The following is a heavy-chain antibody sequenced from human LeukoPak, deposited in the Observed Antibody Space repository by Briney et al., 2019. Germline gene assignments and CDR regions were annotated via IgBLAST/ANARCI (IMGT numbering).Heavy chain of an antibody. J-gene: IGHJ4*02. CDR1: GASMNSYY. Sequence: PSETLSLTCTVSGASMNSYYWSWIRQPPGKGLEWIGYIYYSGSTYYNPSLKSRVTISVDTSKNQFSLKLSSVTAADTAVYYCAREAGDTGTGGFDYWGQGTLVTVSS. CDR3: AREAGDTGTGGFDY. D-gene: IGHD2-21*02. V-gene: IGHV4-30-4*01. CDR2: IYYSGST.